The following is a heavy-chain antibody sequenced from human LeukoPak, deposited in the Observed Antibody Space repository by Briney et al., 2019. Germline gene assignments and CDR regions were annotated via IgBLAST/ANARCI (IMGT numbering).Heavy chain of an antibody. D-gene: IGHD4-17*01. V-gene: IGHV4-39*01. Sequence: PSETLSLICTVSGDSISSSAYYWGWIRQPPGKGLEWIASIYYSGNTYYHPSLRSRVTISIDTSKNQFSPKLSSVTAADTAVYYCARATYGDYGYYYYYYMDVWGKGTTVTVSS. J-gene: IGHJ6*03. CDR3: ARATYGDYGYYYYYYMDV. CDR2: IYYSGNT. CDR1: GDSISSSAYY.